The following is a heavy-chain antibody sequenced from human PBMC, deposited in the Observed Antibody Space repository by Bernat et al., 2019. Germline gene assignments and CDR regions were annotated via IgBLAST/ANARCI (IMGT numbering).Heavy chain of an antibody. CDR3: AKDALGYCTGGVCPDY. Sequence: EVQLVESGGGLLQPGGSLRLSCAASGFTFSSYAMSWVRQAPGKGLEWVSAISGSGGSTYYADSVKGRFTISRDNSKNTLYLQMNSLRAEDTAVYYCAKDALGYCTGGVCPDYWGQGTLVTVSS. CDR2: ISGSGGST. D-gene: IGHD2-8*02. J-gene: IGHJ4*02. V-gene: IGHV3-23*04. CDR1: GFTFSSYA.